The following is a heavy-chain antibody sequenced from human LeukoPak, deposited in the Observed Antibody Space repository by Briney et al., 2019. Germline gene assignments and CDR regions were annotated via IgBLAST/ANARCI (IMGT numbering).Heavy chain of an antibody. CDR2: INHSGST. D-gene: IGHD3-10*01. CDR1: GGSLSGYY. J-gene: IGHJ4*02. Sequence: SETLSLTCAVYGGSLSGYYWSLIRLPPGKGLEWIGEINHSGSTNYNPSLKSRVTISIDTSENQFSLKLSSVTAADTAVYYCARGDPYYHGSGSYSPYYFDYWGQGTLVTVSS. CDR3: ARGDPYYHGSGSYSPYYFDY. V-gene: IGHV4-34*01.